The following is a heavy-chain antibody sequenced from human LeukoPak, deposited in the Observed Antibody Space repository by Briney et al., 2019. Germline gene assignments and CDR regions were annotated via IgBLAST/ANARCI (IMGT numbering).Heavy chain of an antibody. D-gene: IGHD1-20*01. Sequence: GGSLRLSCAATGFTFSSYSMNWVRQAPGKGLEWVSSISTSSTYIYYADSVKGRFTISRDNAKNSLYLQMNSLRAEDTAVYYCARDPPFIIGTTFFDYWGQGTLVTVSS. CDR1: GFTFSSYS. V-gene: IGHV3-21*01. J-gene: IGHJ4*02. CDR2: ISTSSTYI. CDR3: ARDPPFIIGTTFFDY.